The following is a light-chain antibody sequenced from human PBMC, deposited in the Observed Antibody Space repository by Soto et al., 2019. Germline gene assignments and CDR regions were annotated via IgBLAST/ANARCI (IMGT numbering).Light chain of an antibody. CDR3: SSYTSSSTYV. V-gene: IGLV2-18*02. CDR2: EVS. Sequence: QSVLTQPPSVSGSPRQSVTISCTGTSSDVGNYNRVSWYQQPPGTAPKVIIYEVSNRPSGVPDRFSGSKSGNTASLTISGLQAEDEADYYCSSYTSSSTYVFGTGTKLTVL. J-gene: IGLJ1*01. CDR1: SSDVGNYNR.